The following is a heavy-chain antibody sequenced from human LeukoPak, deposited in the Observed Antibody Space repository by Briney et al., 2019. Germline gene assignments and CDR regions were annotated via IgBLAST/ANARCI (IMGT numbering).Heavy chain of an antibody. CDR1: GGSISSGGYS. J-gene: IGHJ5*02. CDR3: ASSSGLVRGVIFHDWFDP. Sequence: SETLSLTCAVSGGSISSGGYSWSWIRQPPGKGLEWIGYIYYSGSTYYNPSLKSRVTISVDTSKNQFSLKLSSVTAADTAVYYCASSSGLVRGVIFHDWFDPWGQGTLVTVSS. D-gene: IGHD3-10*01. CDR2: IYYSGST. V-gene: IGHV4-30-4*07.